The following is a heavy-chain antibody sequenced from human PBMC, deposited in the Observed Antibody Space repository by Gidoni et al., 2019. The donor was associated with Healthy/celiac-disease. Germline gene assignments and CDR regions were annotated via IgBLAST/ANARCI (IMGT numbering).Heavy chain of an antibody. J-gene: IGHJ6*02. CDR2: ISSSSSYI. Sequence: AASGFTFSSYSMNWVRQAPGKGLEWVSSISSSSSYIYYADSVKGRFTISRDNAKNSLYLQMNSLRAEDTAVYYCARDGRIAVAGEDYYYYYGMDVWGQGTTVTVSS. CDR1: GFTFSSYS. CDR3: ARDGRIAVAGEDYYYYYGMDV. V-gene: IGHV3-21*01. D-gene: IGHD6-19*01.